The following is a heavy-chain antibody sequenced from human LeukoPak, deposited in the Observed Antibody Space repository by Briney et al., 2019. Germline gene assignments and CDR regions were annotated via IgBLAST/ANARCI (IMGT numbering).Heavy chain of an antibody. CDR1: GFTFSSYS. Sequence: GGSLRLSCAASGFTFSSYSMNWVRQASGKGLEWVANIKQDGSEKYYVDSVKGRFTISRDNAKNSLYLQMNSLRAEDTAVYYCASSTTVTTGSFDYWGQGTLVTVSS. V-gene: IGHV3-7*01. J-gene: IGHJ4*02. D-gene: IGHD4-17*01. CDR3: ASSTTVTTGSFDY. CDR2: IKQDGSEK.